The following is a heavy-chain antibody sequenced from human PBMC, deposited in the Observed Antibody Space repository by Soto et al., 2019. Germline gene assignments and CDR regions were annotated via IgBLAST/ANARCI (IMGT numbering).Heavy chain of an antibody. CDR1: GGSISSYY. CDR3: ARATIAAAGTFWVWFDP. D-gene: IGHD6-13*01. J-gene: IGHJ5*02. Sequence: KPSETLSLTCTVSGGSISSYYWSWIRQPPGKGLEWIGYIYYSGSTNYNPSLKSRVTISVDTSKNQFSLKLSSVTAADTAVYYCARATIAAAGTFWVWFDPWGQGTLVTVSS. V-gene: IGHV4-59*01. CDR2: IYYSGST.